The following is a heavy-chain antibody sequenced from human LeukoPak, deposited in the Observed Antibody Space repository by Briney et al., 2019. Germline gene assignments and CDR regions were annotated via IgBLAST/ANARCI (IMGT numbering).Heavy chain of an antibody. V-gene: IGHV3-11*04. CDR1: GFTFSDYY. J-gene: IGHJ4*02. CDR3: VKGYASLQGWPYFAH. D-gene: IGHD5-12*01. Sequence: PGGSLRLSCVASGFTFSDYYMSWIRQAPGKGLEWLSSTTTAYSAIYYADSVKGRFTISRDNAKNSLYLQMNSLRAEDTAVYSCVKGYASLQGWPYFAHWGQGALLTVSS. CDR2: TTTAYSAI.